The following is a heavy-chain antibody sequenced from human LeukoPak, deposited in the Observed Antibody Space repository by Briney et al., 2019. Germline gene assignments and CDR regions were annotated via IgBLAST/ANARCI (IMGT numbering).Heavy chain of an antibody. Sequence: SETLSLTCAVYGGSFSGYYWSWIRQPPGKGLEWIGGINHSGSTNYNPSLKSRVTISVDTSKNQFSLKLSSVTAADTAVYYCARGIRVRGVINPRGFDYWGQGTLVTVSS. V-gene: IGHV4-34*01. J-gene: IGHJ4*02. CDR2: INHSGST. CDR1: GGSFSGYY. D-gene: IGHD3-10*01. CDR3: ARGIRVRGVINPRGFDY.